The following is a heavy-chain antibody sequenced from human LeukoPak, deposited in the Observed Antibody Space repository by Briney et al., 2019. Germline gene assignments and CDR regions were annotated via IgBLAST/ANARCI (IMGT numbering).Heavy chain of an antibody. CDR1: GYTFTGYY. Sequence: ASVKVSCKASGYTFTGYYVHWVRQAPGQGLEWMGWINPNSGDTNYAQRFQGRVTMTRDTSISTAYMELSRLRSDDTAMYYCARAGAVYYYGMDVWGQGTTVTVSS. J-gene: IGHJ6*02. V-gene: IGHV1-2*02. D-gene: IGHD3-10*01. CDR3: ARAGAVYYYGMDV. CDR2: INPNSGDT.